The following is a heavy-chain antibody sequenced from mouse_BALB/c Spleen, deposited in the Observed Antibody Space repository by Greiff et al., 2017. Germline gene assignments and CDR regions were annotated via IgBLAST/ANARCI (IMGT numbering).Heavy chain of an antibody. D-gene: IGHD1-1*01. CDR1: GFSLTSYG. V-gene: IGHV2-9*02. Sequence: VQGVESGPGLVAPSQSPSITCTVSGFSLTSYGVHWVRQPPGKGLEWLGVIWAGGSTNYNSALMSRLSISKDNSKSQVFLKMNSLQTDDTAMYYCARDRRIYYYGSSSFYAMDYWGQGTSVTVSS. J-gene: IGHJ4*01. CDR3: ARDRRIYYYGSSSFYAMDY. CDR2: IWAGGST.